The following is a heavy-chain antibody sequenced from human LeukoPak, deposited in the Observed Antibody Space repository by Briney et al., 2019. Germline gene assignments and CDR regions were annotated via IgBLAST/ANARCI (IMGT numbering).Heavy chain of an antibody. CDR3: ARCSSSGDDFDY. CDR1: GYTFTGYY. Sequence: ASVKVSCKASGYTFTGYYMHWVRQAPGQGLEWMGIINPSGGSTSYAQKFQGRVTMTRDTSTSTVYMELSSLRSEDTAVYYCARCSSSGDDFDYWGQGTLVTVSS. V-gene: IGHV1-46*01. D-gene: IGHD6-19*01. CDR2: INPSGGST. J-gene: IGHJ4*02.